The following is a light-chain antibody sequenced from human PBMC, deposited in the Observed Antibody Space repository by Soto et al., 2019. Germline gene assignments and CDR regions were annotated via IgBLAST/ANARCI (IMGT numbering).Light chain of an antibody. Sequence: QSVLTQPPSVSAAPGQKVTISCSGSSSNIGGNSVSWYQPLPGTAPKLLIYDDNKRPSGIPDRFSGSKSGTSATLGITGFQTGDEADYYCGSWDSSLSAYVFGTGTKVTV. CDR1: SSNIGGNS. CDR3: GSWDSSLSAYV. CDR2: DDN. V-gene: IGLV1-51*01. J-gene: IGLJ1*01.